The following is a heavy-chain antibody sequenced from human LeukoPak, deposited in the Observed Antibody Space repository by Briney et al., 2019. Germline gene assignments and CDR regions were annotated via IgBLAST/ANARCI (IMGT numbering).Heavy chain of an antibody. CDR1: GGSISSGSYH. D-gene: IGHD3-9*01. V-gene: IGHV4-61*02. CDR2: IYTSGST. J-gene: IGHJ4*02. CDR3: ARDPLYYDILTGYSH. Sequence: SETLSLTCTVSGGSISSGSYHWSWIRQPAGKGLEWIGRIYTSGSTDYNPSLKSRVTISVDTSKNQFSLKLSSVTAADTAVYYCARDPLYYDILTGYSHWGQGTLVTVSS.